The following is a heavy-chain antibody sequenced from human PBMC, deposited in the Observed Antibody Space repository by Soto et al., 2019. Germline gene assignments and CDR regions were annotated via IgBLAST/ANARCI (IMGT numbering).Heavy chain of an antibody. CDR3: TRHLLAVAGLDFDY. J-gene: IGHJ4*02. CDR2: ISSSSSTI. CDR1: GFTFSSYS. Sequence: GGSLRLSCAASGFTFSSYSMNWVRQAPGKGLEWVSYISSSSSTIYYADSVKGRFTISRDNAKNSLYLQMNSLRDEDTAVYYCTRHLLAVAGLDFDYWGQGTLVTVSS. V-gene: IGHV3-48*02. D-gene: IGHD6-19*01.